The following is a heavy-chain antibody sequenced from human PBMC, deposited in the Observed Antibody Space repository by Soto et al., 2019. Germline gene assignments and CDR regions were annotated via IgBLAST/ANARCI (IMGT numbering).Heavy chain of an antibody. D-gene: IGHD3-3*01. J-gene: IGHJ3*02. Sequence: PGESLKISCKGSGYSFTSYWIGWVRQMPGKGLEWMGIIYPGDSDTRYSPSFQGQVTISADKSISTAYLQWSSLKASDTVMYYCAALRFLEWSSHAFDIWGQGTMVTVSS. CDR1: GYSFTSYW. CDR3: AALRFLEWSSHAFDI. CDR2: IYPGDSDT. V-gene: IGHV5-51*03.